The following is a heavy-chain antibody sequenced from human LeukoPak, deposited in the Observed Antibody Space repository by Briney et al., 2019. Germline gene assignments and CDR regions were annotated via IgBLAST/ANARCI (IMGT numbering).Heavy chain of an antibody. CDR1: GYTFTSYA. CDR2: ISAGNGNT. J-gene: IGHJ4*02. Sequence: ASVKVSCKASGYTFTSYATHWVRQAPGQRLEWMGWISAGNGNTKYSQNFQGRVTFISNTSATTAFMELSSLRSEDAAVYYCSRDSGSGSNDYWGQGTLVTVSS. CDR3: SRDSGSGSNDY. D-gene: IGHD1-26*01. V-gene: IGHV1-3*01.